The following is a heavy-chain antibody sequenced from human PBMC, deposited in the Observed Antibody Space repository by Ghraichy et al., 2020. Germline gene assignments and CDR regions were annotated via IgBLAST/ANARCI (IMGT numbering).Heavy chain of an antibody. D-gene: IGHD3-9*01. J-gene: IGHJ4*02. CDR3: TKGRLPGGVDWTFDF. CDR2: IDGGAGRT. V-gene: IGHV3-23*01. Sequence: GESLNISCAVSGLTFRSFAFNWVRQAPGKGLEWVSVIDGGAGRTYYTDSVKGRFTMSRDNSKNTIYLQLHSLRVEDTAVYYCTKGRLPGGVDWTFDFWGQGTLVTVSA. CDR1: GLTFRSFA.